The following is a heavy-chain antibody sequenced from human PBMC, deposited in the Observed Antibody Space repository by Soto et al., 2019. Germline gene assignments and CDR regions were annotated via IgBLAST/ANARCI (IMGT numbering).Heavy chain of an antibody. CDR2: INPNSGGT. Sequence: ASVKVSCKASGYTFTDYYIHLVRQAPGQGLEWMGWINPNSGGTKYAQRFQGRVTMTRDTSITTAHMDLIRLNSDDTAVYYCAGAGIAAAGSGEFAMDVWGQGTTVTLSS. V-gene: IGHV1-2*02. J-gene: IGHJ6*02. CDR3: AGAGIAAAGSGEFAMDV. CDR1: GYTFTDYY. D-gene: IGHD6-13*01.